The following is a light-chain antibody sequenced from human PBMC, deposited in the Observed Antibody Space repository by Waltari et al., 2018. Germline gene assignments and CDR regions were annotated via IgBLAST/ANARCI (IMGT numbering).Light chain of an antibody. CDR3: QQYNFYSPLT. Sequence: DIQMNQSPSTLSASVGDRVTITCRASQSISNWLAWYQQKPGRPTKILIYEASSLESGVPSRFSGSGSGTEFTLTISSLQPDDFATYYCQQYNFYSPLTFGGGTKMEIK. CDR1: QSISNW. CDR2: EAS. J-gene: IGKJ4*01. V-gene: IGKV1-5*03.